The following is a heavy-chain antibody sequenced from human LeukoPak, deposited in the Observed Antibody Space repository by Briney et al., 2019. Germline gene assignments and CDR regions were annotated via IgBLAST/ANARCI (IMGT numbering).Heavy chain of an antibody. CDR1: GFTFSSYG. V-gene: IGHV3-33*01. CDR2: IWYDGSNK. Sequence: GGSLRLSCAASGFTFSSYGMHWVRQAPGKGLEWVAVIWYDGSNKYYADSVKGRFTISRDNSKNTLYLQMNSLRAEDTAVYYCARDGCTNGVCYYFDYWGQGTLVTVSS. CDR3: ARDGCTNGVCYYFDY. J-gene: IGHJ4*02. D-gene: IGHD2-8*01.